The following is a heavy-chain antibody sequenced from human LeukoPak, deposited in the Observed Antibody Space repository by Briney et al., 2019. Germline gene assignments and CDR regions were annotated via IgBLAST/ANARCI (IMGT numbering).Heavy chain of an antibody. J-gene: IGHJ4*02. Sequence: ASVKVSCKASGYTFTSYDINWVRQATGQGLEWMGWMNPYSGNTGYAQKFQGRVTMTRNTSISTAYMELSSLRSEDTAVYYCARGFKAYGSGSLDYWGQGTLVTVSS. D-gene: IGHD3-10*01. CDR1: GYTFTSYD. V-gene: IGHV1-8*01. CDR3: ARGFKAYGSGSLDY. CDR2: MNPYSGNT.